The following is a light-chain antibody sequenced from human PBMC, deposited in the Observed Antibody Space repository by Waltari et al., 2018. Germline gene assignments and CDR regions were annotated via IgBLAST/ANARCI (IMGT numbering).Light chain of an antibody. CDR3: CTFTSSGTWV. V-gene: IGLV2-23*01. CDR1: TAVGNYHL. J-gene: IGLJ2*01. Sequence: QSALTQPASVSGSPGQPITTPCTTAVGNYHLAYWYQQRPGTAPKLKIYGATKRPSGVSDRFSGSKSVNTASLTISGLQAEDEADYYCCTFTSSGTWVFGGGTKLTVL. CDR2: GAT.